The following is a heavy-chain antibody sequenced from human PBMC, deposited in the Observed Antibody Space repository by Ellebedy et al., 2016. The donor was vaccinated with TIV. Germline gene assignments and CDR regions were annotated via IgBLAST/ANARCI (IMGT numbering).Heavy chain of an antibody. CDR3: ATREWQDPMDV. CDR1: GHTFTTYG. Sequence: ASVKVSXXASGHTFTTYGIHWVRQAPGQRLEWLGWFNTGNAKTRYSQRLQGRLIISTDTSASAAYMELSNLVSEDTAVYYCATREWQDPMDVWGQGTTVTVSS. V-gene: IGHV1-3*04. J-gene: IGHJ6*02. CDR2: FNTGNAKT. D-gene: IGHD3-3*01.